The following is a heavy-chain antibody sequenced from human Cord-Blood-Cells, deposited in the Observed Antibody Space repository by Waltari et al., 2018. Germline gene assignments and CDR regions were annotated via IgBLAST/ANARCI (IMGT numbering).Heavy chain of an antibody. CDR3: ARASLNVVVPAAIGSSFDY. CDR2: IIPIFGTA. Sequence: QVQLVQSGAEVKKPGSSVKVSCKASGGTFSSYAISWVRQAPGQGLEWMGGIIPIFGTANYAQKFQGRGTITADESTSTAYMELSSLRSEDTAVYYCARASLNVVVPAAIGSSFDYWGQGTLVTVSS. D-gene: IGHD2-2*01. CDR1: GGTFSSYA. J-gene: IGHJ4*02. V-gene: IGHV1-69*01.